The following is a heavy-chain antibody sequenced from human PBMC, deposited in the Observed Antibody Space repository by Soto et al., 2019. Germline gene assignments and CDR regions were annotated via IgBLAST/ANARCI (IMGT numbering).Heavy chain of an antibody. J-gene: IGHJ5*02. CDR2: ISSSSSYT. V-gene: IGHV3-11*03. Sequence: PGGSLRLSCAASGFTFSDYYMSWIRQAPGKGLEWVSYISSSSSYTNYADSVKGRFTISRDNAKNSLYLQMNSLRAEDTAVYYCARSVVPAAINWFDPWGQGTLVTVSS. D-gene: IGHD2-2*01. CDR3: ARSVVPAAINWFDP. CDR1: GFTFSDYY.